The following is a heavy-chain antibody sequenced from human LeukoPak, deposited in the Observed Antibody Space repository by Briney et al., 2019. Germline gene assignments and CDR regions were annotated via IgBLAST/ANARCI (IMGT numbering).Heavy chain of an antibody. CDR3: ASPKTGNAAGDFDY. J-gene: IGHJ4*02. Sequence: GAXVKVSCKASGGTFSSYAISWVRQAPGQGLEWMGRIIPIFGTANYAQKFQGRVTITTDESTSTAYMELSSLRSEDTAVYYCASPKTGNAAGDFDYWGQGTLVTVSS. D-gene: IGHD6-13*01. CDR2: IIPIFGTA. V-gene: IGHV1-69*05. CDR1: GGTFSSYA.